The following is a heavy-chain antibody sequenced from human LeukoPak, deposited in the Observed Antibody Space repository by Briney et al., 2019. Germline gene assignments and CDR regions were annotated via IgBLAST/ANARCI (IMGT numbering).Heavy chain of an antibody. CDR2: ISYDGSNK. D-gene: IGHD3-10*01. V-gene: IGHV3-30*18. J-gene: IGHJ4*02. CDR3: AKGVDGSGSYYLDY. Sequence: ERSLRLSCAASGFTFSSYGMHWVRQAPGKGLEWVAVISYDGSNKYYADSVKGRFTISRDNSKNTLYLQMNSLRAEDTAVYYCAKGVDGSGSYYLDYWGQGTLVTVSS. CDR1: GFTFSSYG.